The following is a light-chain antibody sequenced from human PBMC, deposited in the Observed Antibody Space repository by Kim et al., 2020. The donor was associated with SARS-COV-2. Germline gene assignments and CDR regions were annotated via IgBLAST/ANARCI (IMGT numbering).Light chain of an antibody. CDR2: DAS. J-gene: IGKJ2*01. CDR3: KQRSNWPQYT. Sequence: EIVLTQSPATLSLSPGERATLSCRASQSVSSYLAWYQQKPGQAPRLLIYDASNRATGIPARFSGSGSGTDFTLTISSLEPEDFAVYYCKQRSNWPQYTFGQGTKLEI. V-gene: IGKV3-11*01. CDR1: QSVSSY.